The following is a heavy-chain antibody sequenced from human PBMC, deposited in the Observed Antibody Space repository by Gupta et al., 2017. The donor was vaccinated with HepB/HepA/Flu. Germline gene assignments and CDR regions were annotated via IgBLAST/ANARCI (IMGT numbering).Heavy chain of an antibody. Sequence: EVQLAASGGGVVGPAGSLRLSCAASGFKFNHHALSLFLQVPGKRLEWVDGVYWHGRNRFYRDSVRGRFTISRDKGNNCQYLEMLSMKPEDVDLSYCERATGALAAAQYWYFDLWGRGTMVTVSS. D-gene: IGHD2-15*01. J-gene: IGHJ2*01. CDR3: ERATGALAAAQYWYFDL. CDR1: GFKFNHHA. V-gene: IGHV3-20*04. CDR2: VYWHGRNR.